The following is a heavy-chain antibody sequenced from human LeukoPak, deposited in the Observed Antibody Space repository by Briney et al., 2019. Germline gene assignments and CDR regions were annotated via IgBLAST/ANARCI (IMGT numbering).Heavy chain of an antibody. CDR2: IYYSGST. Sequence: SETLSLTCTVSGGSISSYYWSWIRQPPGKGLEWIGYIYYSGSTNYNPSLKSRVTISVDTSKNQFSLKLSSVAAADTAVYYCARAVDYGDYFDYWGQGTLVTVSS. CDR3: ARAVDYGDYFDY. J-gene: IGHJ4*02. D-gene: IGHD4-17*01. CDR1: GGSISSYY. V-gene: IGHV4-59*08.